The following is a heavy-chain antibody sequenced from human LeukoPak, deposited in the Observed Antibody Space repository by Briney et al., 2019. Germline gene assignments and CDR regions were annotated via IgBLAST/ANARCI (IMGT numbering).Heavy chain of an antibody. D-gene: IGHD4-17*01. CDR2: INQDGSQK. Sequence: GGSLRLSCAVSGFTFSSYWMSWFRQAPGKGLEWVANINQDGSQKFSVDSVKGRFTISRDNAKNSLSLQMNSLRVQDTAVYYCARDWFDGDYDRFDYWGQGTLVTVSS. V-gene: IGHV3-7*03. J-gene: IGHJ4*02. CDR3: ARDWFDGDYDRFDY. CDR1: GFTFSSYW.